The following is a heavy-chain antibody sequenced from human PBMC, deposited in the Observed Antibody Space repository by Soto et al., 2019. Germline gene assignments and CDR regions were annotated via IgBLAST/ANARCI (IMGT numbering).Heavy chain of an antibody. Sequence: QVQLVQSGAEVKKPGASVKVSCKASGYTFTGYYMHWVRQAPGQGLEWMGWINPNSGGTNYAQKFQGWVTMTRDTSITTAYMQLSRLRSDATAVSYVARTTPYYYIMDVWGQGTTVTVSS. CDR3: ARTTPYYYIMDV. J-gene: IGHJ6*02. D-gene: IGHD1-26*01. CDR1: GYTFTGYY. CDR2: INPNSGGT. V-gene: IGHV1-2*04.